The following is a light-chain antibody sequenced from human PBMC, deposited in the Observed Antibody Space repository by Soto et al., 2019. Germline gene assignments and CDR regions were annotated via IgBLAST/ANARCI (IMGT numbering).Light chain of an antibody. V-gene: IGLV2-14*01. J-gene: IGLJ3*02. Sequence: QSALTQPASVSGSPGQSITISCTGTSSDVGVYNYVSWYQQHPGKAPRVIIYELNSRPSGVSSRFSGSKSGNTASLTISGLQAEDEADYYCSSYTTSSTGVFGGGTKLTVL. CDR1: SSDVGVYNY. CDR2: ELN. CDR3: SSYTTSSTGV.